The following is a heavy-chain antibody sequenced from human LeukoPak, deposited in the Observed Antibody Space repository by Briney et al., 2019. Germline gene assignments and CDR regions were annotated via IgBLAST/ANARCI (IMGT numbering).Heavy chain of an antibody. CDR2: INHSGST. V-gene: IGHV4-34*01. CDR1: GGSFSGYY. CDR3: ARPNTLNTAYYYMDV. Sequence: PSETLSLTCAVYGGSFSGYYWSWIRQPPGKGLEWIGEINHSGSTNYNPSLKSRVTILVDTSKAQFSLKLSSVTAADTAVYYCARPNTLNTAYYYMDVWGKGTTVTVYS. J-gene: IGHJ6*03. D-gene: IGHD2-21*02.